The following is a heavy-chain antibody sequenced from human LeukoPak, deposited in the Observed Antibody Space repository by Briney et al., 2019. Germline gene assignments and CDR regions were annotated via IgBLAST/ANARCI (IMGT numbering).Heavy chain of an antibody. CDR3: AKAPYSGSYYYMDV. J-gene: IGHJ6*03. CDR2: ISAYNGNT. V-gene: IGHV1-18*01. Sequence: ASVKVSCKASGYTFTSYGISWVRQAPGQGLEWMGWISAYNGNTNYAQKLQGRVTMTTDTSTSTAYMELRSLRSDDTAVYYCAKAPYSGSYYYMDVWGKGTTVTVSS. D-gene: IGHD1-26*01. CDR1: GYTFTSYG.